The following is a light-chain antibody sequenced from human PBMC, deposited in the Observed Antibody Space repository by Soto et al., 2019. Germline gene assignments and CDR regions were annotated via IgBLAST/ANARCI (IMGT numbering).Light chain of an antibody. Sequence: EIVLTQSPGTLSLSPGERATLSCRASQSVSSFYLAWYQQRAGQAPRLLIYRASTRATGIPDRFSGSGSGTDFILTISRLEPEDFAVYYCQQYGDWPRTFGQGTKVDIK. J-gene: IGKJ1*01. CDR3: QQYGDWPRT. CDR2: RAS. V-gene: IGKV3-20*01. CDR1: QSVSSFY.